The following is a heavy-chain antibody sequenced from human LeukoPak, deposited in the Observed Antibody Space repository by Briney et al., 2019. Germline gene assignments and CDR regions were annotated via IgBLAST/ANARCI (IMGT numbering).Heavy chain of an antibody. V-gene: IGHV1-18*01. CDR2: IRIYNGNT. CDR3: ARDPPLYDSTGWWFDP. D-gene: IGHD3-22*01. J-gene: IGHJ5*02. CDR1: GYTFTSYG. Sequence: GASVKVSCKASGYTFTSYGLSWVRPAPGQGPEWMGWIRIYNGNTKFAQSFQGRVTLTRDTTTSTAYMELRNLKSDDTAVYFCARDPPLYDSTGWWFDPWGQGTLVTVSS.